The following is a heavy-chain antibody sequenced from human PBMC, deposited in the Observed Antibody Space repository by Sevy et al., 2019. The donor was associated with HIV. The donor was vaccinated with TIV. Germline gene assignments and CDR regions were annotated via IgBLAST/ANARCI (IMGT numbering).Heavy chain of an antibody. CDR2: IIPIFGTA. V-gene: IGHV1-69*13. CDR3: ARAVDIVATIPFDY. D-gene: IGHD5-12*01. CDR1: GGTFSSYA. J-gene: IGHJ4*02. Sequence: ASVKVSCKASGGTFSSYAISWVRQAPGQGLEWMGGIIPIFGTANYAQMFQGRVTITADESTSTAYMELSSLRSEDTAVYYCARAVDIVATIPFDYWGQGTLVTVSS.